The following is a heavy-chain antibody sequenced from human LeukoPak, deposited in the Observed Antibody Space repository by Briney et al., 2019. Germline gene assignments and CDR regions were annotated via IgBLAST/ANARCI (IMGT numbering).Heavy chain of an antibody. CDR1: GGSFSGYY. D-gene: IGHD2-2*01. J-gene: IGHJ4*02. Sequence: KPSETLSLTCAVYGGSFSGYYWSWIRQPPGKGLEWIGEINHSGSTNYNPSLKSRVTISVDTSKNQFSLKLSSVTAADTAVYYCARGFRYCSSTSCYYDHWGQGTLVTVSS. V-gene: IGHV4-34*01. CDR3: ARGFRYCSSTSCYYDH. CDR2: INHSGST.